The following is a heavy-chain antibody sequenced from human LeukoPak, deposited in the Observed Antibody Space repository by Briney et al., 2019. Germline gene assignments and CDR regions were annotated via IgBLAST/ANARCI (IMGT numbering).Heavy chain of an antibody. Sequence: GGSLRLSCAAPGFTFSSYAMSWVRQAPGKGLEWVSAISGSGGSTYYADSVKGRFTISRDNSKYTLYLQMNSLRAEDTAVYYCANWGAGYFDYWGQGTLVTVSS. CDR2: ISGSGGST. D-gene: IGHD1-26*01. CDR3: ANWGAGYFDY. CDR1: GFTFSSYA. V-gene: IGHV3-23*01. J-gene: IGHJ4*02.